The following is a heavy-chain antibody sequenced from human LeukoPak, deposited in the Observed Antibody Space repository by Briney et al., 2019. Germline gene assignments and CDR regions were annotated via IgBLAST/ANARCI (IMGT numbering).Heavy chain of an antibody. CDR1: GASLSFTSHS. CDR2: IYSGGTT. D-gene: IGHD1-1*01. Sequence: ETLSLTCTVSGASLSFTSHSWGWVRQSPGKGLEWVSVIYSGGTTNSADAVKGRFTISRDNSKNTLYLQMNSLRAEDTAVYHCATSRTFDYWGQGTLVTVSS. CDR3: ATSRTFDY. V-gene: IGHV3-53*01. J-gene: IGHJ4*02.